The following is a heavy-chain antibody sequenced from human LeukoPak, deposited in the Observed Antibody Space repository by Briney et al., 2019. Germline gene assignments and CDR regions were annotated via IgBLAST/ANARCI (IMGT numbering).Heavy chain of an antibody. CDR1: GFTFSSYA. CDR2: ISGSGGST. CDR3: AKGARAMVRGVYSNYYYYGMDV. V-gene: IGHV3-23*01. J-gene: IGHJ6*02. D-gene: IGHD3-10*01. Sequence: TGGSLRLSCAASGFTFSSYAMSWVRQAPGKGLEWVSAISGSGGSTYYADSVKGRFTISRDNSKNTLYLQMNSLRAEDTAVYYCAKGARAMVRGVYSNYYYYGMDVWGQGTTVTVSS.